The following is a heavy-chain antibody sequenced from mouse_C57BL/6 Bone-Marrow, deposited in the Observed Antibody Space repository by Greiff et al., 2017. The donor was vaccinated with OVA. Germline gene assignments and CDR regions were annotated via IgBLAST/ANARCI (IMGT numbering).Heavy chain of an antibody. Sequence: QRVESGGGLVKPGGSLKLSCAASGFTFSSYAMSWVRQTPEKRLEWVATISDGGSYTYYPDNVKGRFTISRDNAKNNLYLQMSHLKSEDTAMYYCARDASTVVADYWGQGTTLTVSS. CDR1: GFTFSSYA. CDR3: ARDASTVVADY. D-gene: IGHD1-1*01. CDR2: ISDGGSYT. V-gene: IGHV5-4*01. J-gene: IGHJ2*01.